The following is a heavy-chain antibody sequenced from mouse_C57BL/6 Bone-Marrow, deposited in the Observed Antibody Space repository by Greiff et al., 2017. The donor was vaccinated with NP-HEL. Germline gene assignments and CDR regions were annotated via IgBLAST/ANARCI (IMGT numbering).Heavy chain of an antibody. V-gene: IGHV7-3*01. CDR3: ARSIYYDYADDPFYAMDY. CDR1: GFTFTDYY. D-gene: IGHD2-4*01. Sequence: EVQLVESGGGLVQPGGSLSLSCAASGFTFTDYYMSWVRQPPGKALEWLGFIRNKANGYTTEYSASVKGRFTISRDNSQSILYLQMNALRAEDSATYYCARSIYYDYADDPFYAMDYWGQGTSGTVSS. J-gene: IGHJ4*01. CDR2: IRNKANGYTT.